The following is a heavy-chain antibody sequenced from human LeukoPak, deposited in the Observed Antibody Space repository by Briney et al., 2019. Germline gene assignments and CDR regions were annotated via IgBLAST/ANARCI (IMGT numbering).Heavy chain of an antibody. CDR2: ISAYNGNT. J-gene: IGHJ1*01. CDR1: GGTFSSYA. V-gene: IGHV1-18*01. Sequence: ASVKVSCKASGGTFSSYAISWVRQAPGQGLEWMGWISAYNGNTNYAQKLQGRVTMTTDTSTSTAYMELRSLRSDDTAVYYCARDPRTYMDGPDEYFQHWGQGTLVTVSS. D-gene: IGHD2-2*02. CDR3: ARDPRTYMDGPDEYFQH.